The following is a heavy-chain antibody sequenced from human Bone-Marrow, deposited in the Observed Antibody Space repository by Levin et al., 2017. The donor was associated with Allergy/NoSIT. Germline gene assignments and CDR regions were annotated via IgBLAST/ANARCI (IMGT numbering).Heavy chain of an antibody. V-gene: IGHV1-18*01. D-gene: IGHD6-13*01. CDR2: ITPYNGKT. J-gene: IGHJ4*02. Sequence: GASVKVSCKASGYTFTSYGISWVRQAPGQGLEWMGWITPYNGKTNYAQNLQGRVTMTTDTSTSTVYMELRSLRSDDTAVYYCSRQVAAAGYYFDYWGQGTLVTVSS. CDR3: SRQVAAAGYYFDY. CDR1: GYTFTSYG.